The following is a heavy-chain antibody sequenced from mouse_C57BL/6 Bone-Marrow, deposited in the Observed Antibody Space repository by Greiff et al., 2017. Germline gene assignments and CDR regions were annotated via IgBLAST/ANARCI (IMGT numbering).Heavy chain of an antibody. CDR2: INPYNGDT. CDR1: GYSFTGYF. CDR3: ARVRYGYYKYFDV. Sequence: EVQLQQSGPELVKPGDSVKISCKASGYSFTGYFMNWVMQSHGKSLEWIGRINPYNGDTFYNQKFKGKATLTVDKSSCTAHMELRSLTTEDSAVYYCARVRYGYYKYFDVWGTGTTVTVSS. D-gene: IGHD2-3*01. V-gene: IGHV1-20*01. J-gene: IGHJ1*03.